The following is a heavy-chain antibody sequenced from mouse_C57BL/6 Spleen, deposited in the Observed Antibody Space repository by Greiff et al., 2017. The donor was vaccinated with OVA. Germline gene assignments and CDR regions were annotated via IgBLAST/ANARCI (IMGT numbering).Heavy chain of an antibody. CDR1: GYTFTDYY. V-gene: IGHV1-26*01. CDR2: INPNNGGT. Sequence: EVQLQQSGPELVKPGASVKISCKASGYTFTDYYMNWVKQSHGKSLEWIGDINPNNGGTSYNQKLKGKATLTVDKSSSTAYMELRSLTSEDSAVYYCAGGAYDYDDYYYAMDYWGQGTSVTVSS. J-gene: IGHJ4*01. CDR3: AGGAYDYDDYYYAMDY. D-gene: IGHD2-4*01.